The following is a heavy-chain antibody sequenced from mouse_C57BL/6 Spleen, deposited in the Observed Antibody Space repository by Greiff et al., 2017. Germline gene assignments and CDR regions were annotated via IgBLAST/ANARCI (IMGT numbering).Heavy chain of an antibody. CDR2: ISDGGSYT. V-gene: IGHV5-4*01. CDR1: GFTFSSYA. J-gene: IGHJ2*01. D-gene: IGHD1-1*01. CDR3: ARDRITTGGGYFDY. Sequence: EVKLVESGGGLVKPGGSLKLSCAASGFTFSSYAMSWVRQTPEKRLEWVATISDGGSYTYYPDNVKGRFTISRDNAKNNLYLQMSHLKSEDTAMYYGARDRITTGGGYFDYWGQGTTLTVSS.